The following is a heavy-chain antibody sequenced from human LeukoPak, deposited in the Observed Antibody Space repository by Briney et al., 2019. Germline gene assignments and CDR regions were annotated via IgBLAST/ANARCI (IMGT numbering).Heavy chain of an antibody. V-gene: IGHV3-15*01. J-gene: IGHJ4*02. CDR3: TTDPMYRSSVSYGRDDY. CDR1: GFTFSNAW. D-gene: IGHD1-26*01. Sequence: GGSLRLSCAASGFTFSNAWMSWVRQAPGKGLEWVGRIKSKTDGGTTDYAAPVKGRFTISRDDSKNTLYLQMNSLKTEDTAVYYCTTDPMYRSSVSYGRDDYWGRGTLVTVSS. CDR2: IKSKTDGGTT.